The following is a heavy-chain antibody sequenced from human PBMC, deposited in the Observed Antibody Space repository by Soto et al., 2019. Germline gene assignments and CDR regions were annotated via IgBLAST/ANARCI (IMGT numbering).Heavy chain of an antibody. CDR1: GASLGGFH. CDR3: ARSPLGYDYVRQTWREVGDSFDI. V-gene: IGHV4-34*12. CDR2: LIHGGST. J-gene: IGHJ3*02. D-gene: IGHD3-16*01. Sequence: PSETLSLTCAIYGASLGGFHWTWLRQAPGKGLEWIGELIHGGSTNYNPSLKSRVSFSLDTSKNQFSLHLMSVTAADTAVYYCARSPLGYDYVRQTWREVGDSFDIWGRRTMVTVSS.